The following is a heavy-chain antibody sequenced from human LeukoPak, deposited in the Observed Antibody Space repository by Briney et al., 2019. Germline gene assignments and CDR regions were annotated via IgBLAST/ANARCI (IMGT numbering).Heavy chain of an antibody. CDR1: GFTFSSYW. Sequence: GSLRLSCAASGFTFSSYWMSWVRQAPGKGLEWVANIKQDGSEKYYVDSVKGRFTISRDNAKNSLYLQMNGLRAEDTAVYYCASMVRGVILYYFDYWGQGTLVTVSS. V-gene: IGHV3-7*01. CDR2: IKQDGSEK. J-gene: IGHJ4*02. CDR3: ASMVRGVILYYFDY. D-gene: IGHD3-10*01.